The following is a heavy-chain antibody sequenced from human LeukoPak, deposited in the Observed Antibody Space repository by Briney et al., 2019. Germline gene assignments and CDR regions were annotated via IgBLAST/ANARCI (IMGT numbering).Heavy chain of an antibody. Sequence: GGSLRLSCAASGFTFDDYGMSWVRQAPGKGLEWVSGIIWSGGSTGYADPVKGRFTISRDNAKNSLYLQMNSLRAEDTALYYCARDDYGSGSWSDYWGQGTLVTVSS. D-gene: IGHD3-10*01. CDR2: IIWSGGST. J-gene: IGHJ4*02. V-gene: IGHV3-20*04. CDR1: GFTFDDYG. CDR3: ARDDYGSGSWSDY.